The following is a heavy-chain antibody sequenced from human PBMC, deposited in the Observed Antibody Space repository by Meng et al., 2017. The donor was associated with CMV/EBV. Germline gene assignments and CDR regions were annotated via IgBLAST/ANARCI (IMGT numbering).Heavy chain of an antibody. J-gene: IGHJ4*02. D-gene: IGHD1-1*01. Sequence: GGSLRLSCAASGFTFDDYTMHWVRQAPGKGLERVSLISWDGGSTYYADSVKGRFTISRDNSKNSLYLQMNSLRTEDTASYYCAKEVFGTEGATYFDYWGQGTLVTVSS. CDR1: GFTFDDYT. V-gene: IGHV3-43*01. CDR3: AKEVFGTEGATYFDY. CDR2: ISWDGGST.